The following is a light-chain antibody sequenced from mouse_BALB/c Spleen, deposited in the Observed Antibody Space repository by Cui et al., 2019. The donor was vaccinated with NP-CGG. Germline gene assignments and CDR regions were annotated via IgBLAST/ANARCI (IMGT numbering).Light chain of an antibody. Sequence: QAVVTQESALATSPGETVTLTCRSSTGAVTTSNYANWVQEKPDHVLTGLIGSTNNRAPGVPARFSGSLIGDKAALTITGAQTEDEAIYFCALWYSNHWVFGGGTKLTVL. CDR2: STN. CDR3: ALWYSNHWV. J-gene: IGLJ1*01. V-gene: IGLV1*01. CDR1: TGAVTTSNY.